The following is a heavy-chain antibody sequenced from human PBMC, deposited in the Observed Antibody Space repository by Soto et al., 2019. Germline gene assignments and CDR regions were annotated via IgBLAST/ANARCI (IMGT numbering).Heavy chain of an antibody. D-gene: IGHD2-2*01. CDR2: IIPIFGTA. J-gene: IGHJ6*02. CDR3: AGDPEPLYQLEMYGMEV. V-gene: IGHV1-69*01. CDR1: GGTFSSYA. Sequence: QVPLVQSGAEGKKPGSSVKVSCKASGGTFSSYAISWVRQAPGQGLEWIGGIIPIFGTANYAQQFQGRVTITADESTRTAYREVSSLRYEDTAVYYCAGDPEPLYQLEMYGMEVWGQGTTGTVS.